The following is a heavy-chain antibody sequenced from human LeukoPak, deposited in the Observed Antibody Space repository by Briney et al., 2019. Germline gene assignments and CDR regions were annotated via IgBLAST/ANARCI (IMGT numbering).Heavy chain of an antibody. CDR3: AKDRHCSSTSCAGSMDY. Sequence: PGGSLRLSCAASGFTFSSYGMHWVRQAPGKGLEWVAVISYDGSNKYYADSVKGRFTISRDNSKNTLYLQMNSLRAEDTAVYYCAKDRHCSSTSCAGSMDYWGQGTLVTVSS. V-gene: IGHV3-30*18. CDR1: GFTFSSYG. D-gene: IGHD2-2*01. J-gene: IGHJ4*02. CDR2: ISYDGSNK.